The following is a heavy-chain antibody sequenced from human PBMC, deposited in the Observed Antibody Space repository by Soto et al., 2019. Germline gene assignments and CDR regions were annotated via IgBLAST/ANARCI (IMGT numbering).Heavy chain of an antibody. Sequence: EVQLLASGGGLAQPGGSLRLSCTASGVTFSSYAMSCVRQAPGKGLEWVSLLSDSGGSTYYADSVKGRFTSSRDNYRKKLDWQMNSRRAEDTAVDYGAKDSRGGSGSDYNCDYWGQGTLVTVSS. CDR2: LSDSGGST. D-gene: IGHD3-10*01. V-gene: IGHV3-23*01. CDR3: AKDSRGGSGSDYNCDY. J-gene: IGHJ4*02. CDR1: GVTFSSYA.